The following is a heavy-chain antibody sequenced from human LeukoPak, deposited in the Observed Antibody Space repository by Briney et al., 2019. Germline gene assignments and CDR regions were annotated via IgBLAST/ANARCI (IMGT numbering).Heavy chain of an antibody. Sequence: GGSLRLSCAASGFTFSGFAMSWVRQAPGTGLEWVSAISDGGGSINYADSVKGRFTISRDNSKNTLSLQMNSLRAEDTALYYCAGSYSDNWYCFAYWGQGTLVTVSS. CDR1: GFTFSGFA. CDR3: AGSYSDNWYCFAY. CDR2: ISDGGGSI. J-gene: IGHJ4*02. D-gene: IGHD1-1*01. V-gene: IGHV3-23*01.